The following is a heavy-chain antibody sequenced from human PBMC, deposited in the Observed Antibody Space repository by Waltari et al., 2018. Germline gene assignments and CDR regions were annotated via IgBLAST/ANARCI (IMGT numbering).Heavy chain of an antibody. Sequence: EVQLVESGGGLVQPGRSLRLSCAASGFTFDDYAMHWVRQAPGKGLEWVSGISWNSGSIGYADSVKGRFTISRDNAKNSLYLQMNSLRAEDTALYYCAKDMTAAADSPFDYWGQGTLVTVSS. D-gene: IGHD6-13*01. V-gene: IGHV3-9*01. CDR3: AKDMTAAADSPFDY. J-gene: IGHJ4*02. CDR2: ISWNSGSI. CDR1: GFTFDDYA.